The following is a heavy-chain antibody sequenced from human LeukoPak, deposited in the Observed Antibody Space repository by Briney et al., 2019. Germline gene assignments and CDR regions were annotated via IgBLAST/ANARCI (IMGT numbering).Heavy chain of an antibody. J-gene: IGHJ4*02. V-gene: IGHV4-61*01. Sequence: SETLSLTCTVSVGSISSSSYHWHWIRQPPGKGLEWIGYIYYSGSTNYNPSLKSRVTISVDTSKNQFPLKLTSLTAADTAVYYCAREDSSGYLGYWGQGTLVTVSS. CDR2: IYYSGST. CDR3: AREDSSGYLGY. D-gene: IGHD3-22*01. CDR1: VGSISSSSYH.